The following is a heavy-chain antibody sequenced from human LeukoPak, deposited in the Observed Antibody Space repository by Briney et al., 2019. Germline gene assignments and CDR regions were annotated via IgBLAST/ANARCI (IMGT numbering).Heavy chain of an antibody. Sequence: GGSLRLSCAASGFSVSSNYMSWVRQAPGKGLEWVSVIYSGGSTYYADSVKGRFTISRDNSKNTLYFQMNSLRAEDTAVYYCARDKVRGRDGYSYFDYWGQGTLVTVSS. V-gene: IGHV3-53*01. CDR2: IYSGGST. D-gene: IGHD5-24*01. CDR3: ARDKVRGRDGYSYFDY. J-gene: IGHJ4*02. CDR1: GFSVSSNY.